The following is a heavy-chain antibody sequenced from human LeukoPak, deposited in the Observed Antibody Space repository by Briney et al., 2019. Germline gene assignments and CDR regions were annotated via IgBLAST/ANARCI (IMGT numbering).Heavy chain of an antibody. D-gene: IGHD3-3*01. CDR2: ISAYNGNT. CDR1: GYTFTSYD. Sequence: ASVKVSCKASGYTFTSYDISWVRQAPGQGLEWMGWISAYNGNTNYAQKLQGRVTMTTDTSTSTAYMELRSLRSDDTAVYYCARDLVDFWSFGDPHFDYWGQGTLVTVSS. V-gene: IGHV1-18*01. CDR3: ARDLVDFWSFGDPHFDY. J-gene: IGHJ4*02.